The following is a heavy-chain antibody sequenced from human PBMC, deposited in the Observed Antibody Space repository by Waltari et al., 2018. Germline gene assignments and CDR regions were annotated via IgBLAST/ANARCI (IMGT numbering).Heavy chain of an antibody. Sequence: QVQLVQSGAEVKKPGSSVKVSCKASGGTFSNYAITWVRQAPGQGLEWMGGISPVFRSAHYAQNFLDRVTITADESTSTAYMELMGLTSDDTAVYYCARPRTTVGTGLWNDGLQIWGQGTLVTVSS. CDR3: ARPRTTVGTGLWNDGLQI. D-gene: IGHD1-1*01. CDR2: ISPVFRSA. J-gene: IGHJ3*02. CDR1: GGTFSNYA. V-gene: IGHV1-69*01.